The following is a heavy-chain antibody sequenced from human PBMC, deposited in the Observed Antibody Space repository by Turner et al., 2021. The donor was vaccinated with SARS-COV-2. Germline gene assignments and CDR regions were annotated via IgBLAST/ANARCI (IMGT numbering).Heavy chain of an antibody. CDR2: IWHDGSQK. CDR3: VTEGSGYNLGTFDY. D-gene: IGHD6-25*01. CDR1: GFIFSNYG. Sequence: VQLLESGGGLVQPGGSLRLSCAASGFIFSNYGFHWVRQAPGKGLEWVAVIWHDGSQKYYADSVKGRFTISRDDSRNTLYLEMNSLRAEDTAVYYCVTEGSGYNLGTFDYWGQGTLVIVSS. V-gene: IGHV3-33*08. J-gene: IGHJ4*02.